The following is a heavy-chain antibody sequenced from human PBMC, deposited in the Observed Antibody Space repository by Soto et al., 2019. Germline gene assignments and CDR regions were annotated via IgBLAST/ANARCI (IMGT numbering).Heavy chain of an antibody. J-gene: IGHJ4*02. CDR1: GSTFTSYD. D-gene: IGHD4-17*01. V-gene: IGHV1-8*01. Sequence: QVQLVQSGAEVKKPGASVKVSCKASGSTFTSYDINWVRQATGQGLEWMGWVNPNSGNTGYAQKFQVRVTMTRNTSISTAYMELSILRSEDTAVSYCARTLYDDNVDYWGQGTLVTVSS. CDR2: VNPNSGNT. CDR3: ARTLYDDNVDY.